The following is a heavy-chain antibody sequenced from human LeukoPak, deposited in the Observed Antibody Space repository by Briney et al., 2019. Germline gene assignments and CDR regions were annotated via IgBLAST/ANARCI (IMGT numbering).Heavy chain of an antibody. CDR1: GFTFSGYW. CDR2: IKQDGSEM. D-gene: IGHD5-18*01. V-gene: IGHV3-7*01. J-gene: IGHJ4*02. CDR3: AKDREPHTAVALDY. Sequence: GGSLRLSCAASGFTFSGYWMSWVRQAPGKGLEWVANIKQDGSEMYYLDSVKGRFTISRDNSKNTLYLQMNSLRAEDTAVYYCAKDREPHTAVALDYWGQGTLVTVSS.